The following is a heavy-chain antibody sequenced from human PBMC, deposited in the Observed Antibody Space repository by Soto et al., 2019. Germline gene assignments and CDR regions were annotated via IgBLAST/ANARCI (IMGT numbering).Heavy chain of an antibody. V-gene: IGHV3-30-3*01. J-gene: IGHJ4*02. CDR2: ISYDGSNK. CDR1: GFTFSSYA. CDR3: ARDQEGSGPHPFYFDY. D-gene: IGHD3-10*01. Sequence: GGSLRLSCAASGFTFSSYAMHWVRQAPGKGLEWVAVISYDGSNKYYADSVKGRFTISRDNSKNTLYLQMNSLRAEDTAVYYCARDQEGSGPHPFYFDYWGQGTLVTVSS.